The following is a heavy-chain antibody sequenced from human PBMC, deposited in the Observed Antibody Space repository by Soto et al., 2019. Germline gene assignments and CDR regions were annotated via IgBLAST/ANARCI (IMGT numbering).Heavy chain of an antibody. V-gene: IGHV4-34*01. J-gene: IGHJ5*02. Sequence: QVQLQQWGAGPLKPSETLSLTCAVYGGSFSGYYWSWIRQPPGKGLEWIGEINHSGSTNYNPSLKSRVTISIDTSKNQFSLKLSSVTAADTAIYYCARDSLGIAVLGTGRSKNNWFDPWGQGTLVTVSS. CDR1: GGSFSGYY. CDR3: ARDSLGIAVLGTGRSKNNWFDP. D-gene: IGHD6-19*01. CDR2: INHSGST.